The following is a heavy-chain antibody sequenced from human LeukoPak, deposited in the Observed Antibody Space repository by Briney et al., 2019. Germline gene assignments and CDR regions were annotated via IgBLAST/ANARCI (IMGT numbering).Heavy chain of an antibody. J-gene: IGHJ3*02. V-gene: IGHV4-34*01. CDR1: GGSFSGYY. D-gene: IGHD1-26*01. CDR3: ATWSGRYSSDAFDI. Sequence: PSETLSLTCAVYGGSFSGYYWSWIRQPPGKGLEWIGEINHSGSTNYNPSLKSRVTISVDTSKNQFSLKVNSVTAADTAVYYCATWSGRYSSDAFDIWGQGTMVTVSS. CDR2: INHSGST.